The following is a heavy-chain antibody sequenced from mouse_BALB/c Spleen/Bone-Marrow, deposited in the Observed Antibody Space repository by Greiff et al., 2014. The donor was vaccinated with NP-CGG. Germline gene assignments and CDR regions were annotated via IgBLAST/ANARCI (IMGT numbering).Heavy chain of an antibody. D-gene: IGHD2-1*01. CDR2: IYPGDDDT. CDR3: AREDYGNSWFAY. J-gene: IGHJ3*01. V-gene: IGHV1-80*01. Sequence: QVQLQQSGAELVRPGSSVKISCKASGYAISGYWTNWVKQRPGQGLEWIGQIYPGDDDTIYNGKFKGKATLTADKSSNTAYMQLSSLTSEDSAVYLCAREDYGNSWFAYWGQGTLVTVSA. CDR1: GYAISGYW.